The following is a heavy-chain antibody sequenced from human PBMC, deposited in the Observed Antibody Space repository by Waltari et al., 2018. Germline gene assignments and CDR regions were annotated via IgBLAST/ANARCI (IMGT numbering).Heavy chain of an antibody. CDR2: IKSKTYGGTT. CDR1: GFTFSNAW. Sequence: EVQLVESGGGLVKPGGSLRLSCAASGFTFSNAWMSWVRQAPGKGLEWVGRIKSKTYGGTTDYAAPVKGRFTISRDDSKNTLYLQMNSLKTEDTAVYYCTTWIRNDDYWGQGTLVTVSS. D-gene: IGHD1-1*01. V-gene: IGHV3-15*01. J-gene: IGHJ4*02. CDR3: TTWIRNDDY.